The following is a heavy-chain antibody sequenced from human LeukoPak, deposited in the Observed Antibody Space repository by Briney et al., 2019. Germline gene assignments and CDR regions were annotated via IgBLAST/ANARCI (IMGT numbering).Heavy chain of an antibody. Sequence: PGGSLRLSCAASGFTFSSHNMNWVRKAPMKGLEWVSSIGTDGSYVYYADPVQGRFTISRDNAKNSLYLQMNSLTAEDTAVYYCARKMKTGDRVGTFDIWGQGTMVTVSS. V-gene: IGHV3-21*01. CDR1: GFTFSSHN. J-gene: IGHJ3*02. D-gene: IGHD1-1*01. CDR3: ARKMKTGDRVGTFDI. CDR2: IGTDGSYV.